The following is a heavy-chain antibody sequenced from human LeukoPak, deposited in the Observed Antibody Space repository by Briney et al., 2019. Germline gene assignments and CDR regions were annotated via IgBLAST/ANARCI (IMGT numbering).Heavy chain of an antibody. V-gene: IGHV3-74*01. CDR3: ARDLNPYYYDSSGYQPGDY. J-gene: IGHJ4*02. Sequence: PGGSLRLSCVASGFTFSDAWVTWVRQAPGKGLVWVSRINSDGSSTSYADSVKGRFTISRDNAKNTLYLQMNSLRAEDTAVYYCARDLNPYYYDSSGYQPGDYWGQGTLVTVSS. CDR1: GFTFSDAW. CDR2: INSDGSST. D-gene: IGHD3-22*01.